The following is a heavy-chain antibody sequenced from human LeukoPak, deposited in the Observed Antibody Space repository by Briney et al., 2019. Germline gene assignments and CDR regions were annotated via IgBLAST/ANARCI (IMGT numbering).Heavy chain of an antibody. V-gene: IGHV3-11*01. D-gene: IGHD2-15*01. CDR1: GFSFSDHY. CDR2: ISGSGSDI. CDR3: ARGAGRSCSDY. Sequence: PGGSLRLSCAASGFSFSDHYMTWVRQAPGKGLEWLSYISGSGSDIDYAGSVKGRFTISRDNAKNSLYLQTNILRAEDTAVYYCARGAGRSCSDYWGQGTVVTVSS. J-gene: IGHJ4*02.